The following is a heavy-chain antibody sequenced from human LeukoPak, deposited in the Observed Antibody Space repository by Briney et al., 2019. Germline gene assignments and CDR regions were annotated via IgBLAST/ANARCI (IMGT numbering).Heavy chain of an antibody. CDR3: ARLPRITMIVLLATSHWYFDL. CDR1: GGSISSYY. V-gene: IGHV4-39*07. Sequence: SETLSLTCTVSGGSISSYYWSWIRQPPGKGLEWIGSIYYSGSTYYNPSLKSRVTISVDTSKNQFSLKLSSVTAADTAVYYCARLPRITMIVLLATSHWYFDLWGRGTLVTVSS. D-gene: IGHD3-22*01. J-gene: IGHJ2*01. CDR2: IYYSGST.